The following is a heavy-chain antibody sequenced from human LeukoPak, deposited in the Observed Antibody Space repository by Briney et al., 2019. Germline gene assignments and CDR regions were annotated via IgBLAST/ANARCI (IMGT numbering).Heavy chain of an antibody. J-gene: IGHJ4*02. CDR2: IKSKTDGGTT. V-gene: IGHV3-15*01. Sequence: GGSLRLSCAASGFIFSNAWMSWVRQAPGKGLEWVGRIKSKTDGGTTDYAAPVKGRFTISRDDSENTLFLQMNSLKTEDTAVYYCTTDGLMVRGVMHNDWGQGTLVTVSS. CDR1: GFIFSNAW. D-gene: IGHD3-10*01. CDR3: TTDGLMVRGVMHND.